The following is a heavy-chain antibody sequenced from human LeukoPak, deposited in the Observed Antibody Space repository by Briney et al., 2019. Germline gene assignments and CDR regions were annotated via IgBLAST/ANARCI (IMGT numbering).Heavy chain of an antibody. Sequence: ASVKVSCKASGYTFTGYFINWVRQAAGQGLEWMGWINPNSGDTNYAQKFQGRVTMTRDTSIGTAYMELSRLRSDDTAMYYCARGYYDRSGYYWGQGTLVTVSS. D-gene: IGHD3-22*01. J-gene: IGHJ4*02. CDR2: INPNSGDT. CDR3: ARGYYDRSGYY. CDR1: GYTFTGYF. V-gene: IGHV1-2*02.